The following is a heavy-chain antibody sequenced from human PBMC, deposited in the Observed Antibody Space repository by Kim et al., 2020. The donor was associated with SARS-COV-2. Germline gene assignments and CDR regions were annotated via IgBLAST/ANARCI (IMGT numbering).Heavy chain of an antibody. Sequence: ETIYEQKFQGRVTMTEETSTDTAYMELSSLRSEDTAVYYCAGGTTEFPDYWGQGTLVTVSS. V-gene: IGHV1-24*01. CDR3: AGGTTEFPDY. J-gene: IGHJ4*02. D-gene: IGHD1-7*01. CDR2: ET.